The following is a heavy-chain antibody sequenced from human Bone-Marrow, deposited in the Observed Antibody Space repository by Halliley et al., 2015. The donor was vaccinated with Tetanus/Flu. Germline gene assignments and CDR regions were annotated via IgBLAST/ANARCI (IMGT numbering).Heavy chain of an antibody. CDR2: IDPTDSYT. V-gene: IGHV5-10-1*01. D-gene: IGHD2-2*01. J-gene: IGHJ4*02. Sequence: IDPTDSYTNYGPSFQGHVIMSVDKSINTAYLQWRTLKASDTAMYYCARLDPRTTGWSVPAWDYWGQGTLVTVSS. CDR3: ARLDPRTTGWSVPAWDY.